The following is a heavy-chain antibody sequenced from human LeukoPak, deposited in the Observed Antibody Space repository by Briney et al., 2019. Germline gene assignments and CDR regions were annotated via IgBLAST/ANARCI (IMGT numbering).Heavy chain of an antibody. J-gene: IGHJ3*02. CDR3: ATVLVGPNGREVSSSWYGSAFDI. CDR2: FDPEDGET. CDR1: GYTLTELS. D-gene: IGHD6-13*01. Sequence: ASVKVSCKVSGYTLTELSMHWVRQAPGNGLEWMGGFDPEDGETIYAQKFQGRVTMTEDTSTDTAYMELSSLRSEDTAVYYRATVLVGPNGREVSSSWYGSAFDIWGQGTMVTVSS. V-gene: IGHV1-24*01.